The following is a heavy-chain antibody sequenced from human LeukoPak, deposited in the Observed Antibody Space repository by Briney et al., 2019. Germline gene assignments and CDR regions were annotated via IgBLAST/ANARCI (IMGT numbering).Heavy chain of an antibody. CDR1: GFTFSSYA. Sequence: PGGSLRLSCAASGFTFSSYAMSWVRQAPGKGLEWVSAISGSGGSAYYADSVKGRFTISRDNSKNTLYLQINSLRAEDTAVYYCANLWSRITFGGVTDWGQGTLVTVSS. D-gene: IGHD3-16*01. V-gene: IGHV3-23*01. CDR2: ISGSGGSA. J-gene: IGHJ4*02. CDR3: ANLWSRITFGGVTD.